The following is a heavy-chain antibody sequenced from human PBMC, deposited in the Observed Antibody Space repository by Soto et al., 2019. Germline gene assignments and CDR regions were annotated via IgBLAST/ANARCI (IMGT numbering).Heavy chain of an antibody. Sequence: GSGPTLVNPTQTLTLTCTFSGFSLSTSGVGVGWIRQPPGKALEWLALIYWNDDKRYSPSLKSRLTITKDTSKNQVVLTMTNMDPVDTATYYCARKWLLYGNYYYGMDVWGQGTTVTVSS. CDR1: GFSLSTSGVG. CDR2: IYWNDDK. V-gene: IGHV2-5*01. CDR3: ARKWLLYGNYYYGMDV. J-gene: IGHJ6*02. D-gene: IGHD3-3*01.